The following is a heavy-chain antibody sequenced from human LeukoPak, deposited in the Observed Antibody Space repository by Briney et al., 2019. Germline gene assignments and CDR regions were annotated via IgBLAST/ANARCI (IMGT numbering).Heavy chain of an antibody. J-gene: IGHJ5*02. D-gene: IGHD3-10*01. Sequence: PSETLSLTCAVYGGSFTDYYWSWIRQSPGKGLEWIGEFKHTGSTNYNPSLKSRVTISADTSKNQFSLKLTSVTAADTAVYYCADSMIRGVPKSWGQGTLVTVFS. CDR1: GGSFTDYY. V-gene: IGHV4-34*01. CDR3: ADSMIRGVPKS. CDR2: FKHTGST.